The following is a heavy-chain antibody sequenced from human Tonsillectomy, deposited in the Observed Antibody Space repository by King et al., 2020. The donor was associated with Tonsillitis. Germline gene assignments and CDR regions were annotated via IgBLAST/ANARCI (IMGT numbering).Heavy chain of an antibody. D-gene: IGHD6-6*01. Sequence: QLQESGPGLAKPSETLSLTCTVPGGSIRSHYWSWIRQPPGKGLEWIGYIYSSGSTNYNPSLKSRVPISEDTSKNQFSLKLSSVTAADTAVYYCARLLPEYSRSAGCFDYWGQGTLVTVSS. CDR3: ARLLPEYSRSAGCFDY. CDR2: IYSSGST. V-gene: IGHV4-59*08. CDR1: GGSIRSHY. J-gene: IGHJ4*02.